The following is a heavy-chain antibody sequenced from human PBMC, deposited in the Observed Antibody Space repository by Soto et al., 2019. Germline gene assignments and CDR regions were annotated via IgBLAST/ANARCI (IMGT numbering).Heavy chain of an antibody. CDR3: ARDSGYYDIWTGYYRSDNAFDI. Sequence: GGSLRLSCAASGFTFSSYAMHWVRQAPGKGLEWVAVISYDGSNKYYADSVKGRFTISRDNSKNTLYLQMNSLRAEDTAVYYCARDSGYYDIWTGYYRSDNAFDIWGQGTMVPVSS. CDR1: GFTFSSYA. V-gene: IGHV3-30-3*01. D-gene: IGHD3-9*01. CDR2: ISYDGSNK. J-gene: IGHJ3*02.